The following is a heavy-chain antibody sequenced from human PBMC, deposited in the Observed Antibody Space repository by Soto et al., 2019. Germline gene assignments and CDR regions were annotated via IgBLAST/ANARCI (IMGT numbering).Heavy chain of an antibody. J-gene: IGHJ3*02. Sequence: QITLKESGPTLVKPTQTLTLTCTFSGFSLSTSGVGVGWIRQPPGKALEWLALIYWDDYKRYSPSLKSRLTITKDTSKNQVVLTMTNMDPVDTATYYCAHRGWGPDAFDIWGQGTMVTVSS. V-gene: IGHV2-5*02. CDR2: IYWDDYK. CDR3: AHRGWGPDAFDI. D-gene: IGHD3-16*01. CDR1: GFSLSTSGVG.